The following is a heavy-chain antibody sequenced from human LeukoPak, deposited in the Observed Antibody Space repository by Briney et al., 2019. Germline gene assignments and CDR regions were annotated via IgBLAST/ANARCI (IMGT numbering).Heavy chain of an antibody. J-gene: IGHJ4*02. V-gene: IGHV3-23*01. D-gene: IGHD3-16*01. CDR2: IGLSGDST. CDR1: GFTFSSYS. Sequence: PGGSLRLSCAASGFTFSSYSMNWVRQAPGKGLEWVSGIGLSGDSTYYADSVKGRFTISRDNSKNTVYLQMKSLRAEDTAVYYCARLGRYADYWGQGTLVTVSS. CDR3: ARLGRYADY.